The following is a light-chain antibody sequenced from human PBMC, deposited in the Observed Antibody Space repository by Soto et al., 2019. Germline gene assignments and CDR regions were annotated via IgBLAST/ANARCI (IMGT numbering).Light chain of an antibody. V-gene: IGKV3-15*01. CDR3: QQRNIWHTVT. Sequence: EILMTQSPATLSVSPGERATLSCWASQSVSSKLAWYQQKPGQAPRLLIYGASTRATGIPARFSGSGSGTDFTLTISSLETEDSAIYYCQQRNIWHTVTFGQGTRLEIK. J-gene: IGKJ5*01. CDR2: GAS. CDR1: QSVSSK.